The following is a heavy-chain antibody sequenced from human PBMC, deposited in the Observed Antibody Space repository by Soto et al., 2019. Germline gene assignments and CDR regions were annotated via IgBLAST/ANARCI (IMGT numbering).Heavy chain of an antibody. D-gene: IGHD4-17*01. CDR1: GGTFSSYT. CDR3: ARDTGLDNDYGESLHYYYGMDV. Sequence: QVQLVQSGAEVKKPGSSVKVSCKASGGTFSSYTISWVRQAPGQGLEWMGRIIPILGIANYAQKFQGRVTITADKSTSTAYMELSSLRSEDTAVYYCARDTGLDNDYGESLHYYYGMDVWGQGTTVTVSS. V-gene: IGHV1-69*08. J-gene: IGHJ6*02. CDR2: IIPILGIA.